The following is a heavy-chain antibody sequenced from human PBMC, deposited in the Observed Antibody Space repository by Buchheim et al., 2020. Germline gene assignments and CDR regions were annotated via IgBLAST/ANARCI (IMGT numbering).Heavy chain of an antibody. D-gene: IGHD3-3*01. CDR2: INHSGST. CDR1: GGSFSGYY. CDR3: ARGLGGTYYDFWSGYYNGERWGAYFDY. J-gene: IGHJ4*02. V-gene: IGHV4-34*01. Sequence: QVQLQQWGAGLLKPSETLSLTCAVYGGSFSGYYWSWIRQPPGKGLEWIGEINHSGSTNYNPSLKSRVTISVDTSKNQFSLKLSSVTAADTAVYYCARGLGGTYYDFWSGYYNGERWGAYFDYWGQGTL.